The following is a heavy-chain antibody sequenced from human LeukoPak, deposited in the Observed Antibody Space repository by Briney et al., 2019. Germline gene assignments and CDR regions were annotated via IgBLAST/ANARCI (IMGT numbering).Heavy chain of an antibody. CDR1: GYIFDIYA. Sequence: ASVKVSCKASGYIFDIYAMIWVRQAPGQGLELMGWINTNTGNPTYAQGFTGRFVFSLDTSVSTAYLQISSLKAEDTAVYYCARDSHFYDSSQSGAGYMDVWGKGTTVTVSS. CDR2: INTNTGNP. CDR3: ARDSHFYDSSQSGAGYMDV. V-gene: IGHV7-4-1*02. J-gene: IGHJ6*03. D-gene: IGHD3-22*01.